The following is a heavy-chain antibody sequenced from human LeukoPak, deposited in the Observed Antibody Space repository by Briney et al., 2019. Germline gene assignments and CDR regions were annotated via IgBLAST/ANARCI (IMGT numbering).Heavy chain of an antibody. J-gene: IGHJ4*02. V-gene: IGHV1-18*01. Sequence: RASVKVSCKASGYTFTRYGISWVRQAPGQGLEWMGWISGYNGNIKYAQKLQGRVTMTTDISTNTAYMELRSLRSDDTAVYYCARDCSGGSCYDGVDYWGQGTLVTVSS. CDR2: ISGYNGNI. CDR1: GYTFTRYG. CDR3: ARDCSGGSCYDGVDY. D-gene: IGHD2-15*01.